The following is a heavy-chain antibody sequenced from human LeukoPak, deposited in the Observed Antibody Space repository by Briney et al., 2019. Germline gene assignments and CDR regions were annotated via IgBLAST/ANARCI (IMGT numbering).Heavy chain of an antibody. V-gene: IGHV1-2*02. Sequence: GASVKVSCKASGYTFTGYYMNWVRQAPGQGLEWMGWINPNSGGTNYAQKFQGRVTLARDTSTSTAYMEPSRLRSDDTAVYYCARAMVRGVIRDYFDYWGQGTLVTVSS. CDR2: INPNSGGT. J-gene: IGHJ4*02. CDR3: ARAMVRGVIRDYFDY. D-gene: IGHD3-10*01. CDR1: GYTFTGYY.